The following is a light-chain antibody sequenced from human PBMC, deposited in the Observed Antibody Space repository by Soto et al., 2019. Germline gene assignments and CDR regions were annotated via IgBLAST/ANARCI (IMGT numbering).Light chain of an antibody. Sequence: SASTLAVSPGSRATLSCRASQTVSSNLAWYQQKPGQAPRLLIYDASTRATGIPARFSGSGSGTAFTLTIRSLQSEDFAVYSCQQYNNWPRTFGPGTKVDIK. V-gene: IGKV3-15*01. CDR3: QQYNNWPRT. CDR1: QTVSSN. CDR2: DAS. J-gene: IGKJ1*01.